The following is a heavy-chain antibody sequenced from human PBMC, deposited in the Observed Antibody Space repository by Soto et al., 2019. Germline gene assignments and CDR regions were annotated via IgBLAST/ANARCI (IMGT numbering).Heavy chain of an antibody. CDR1: GFTFSNYD. CDR3: AKSISWSARRVMDG. Sequence: RGSLNLSWASSGFTFSNYDMSWVHQAPGEGLAWVSVISDSGSGTYYADSVKGRFTISRVNSKNTLYLQMNSLRAEDTAVYYCAKSISWSARRVMDGWGKGSRV. D-gene: IGHD5-18*01. CDR2: ISDSGSGT. V-gene: IGHV3-23*01. J-gene: IGHJ6*03.